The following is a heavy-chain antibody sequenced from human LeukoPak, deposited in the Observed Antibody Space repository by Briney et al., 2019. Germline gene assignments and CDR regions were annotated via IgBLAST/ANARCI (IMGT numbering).Heavy chain of an antibody. CDR3: ARDLLYSSPGFDY. V-gene: IGHV4-30-4*08. CDR1: GGSISSGDFC. Sequence: SETLSLTWTVSGGSISSGDFCWSWIRQPPGKGLEWIGYIYYSGSTYYNPSLKSRVTISVDTSKNQFSLKLSSVTAADTAVYYCARDLLYSSPGFDYWGQGTLVTVSA. D-gene: IGHD6-13*01. CDR2: IYYSGST. J-gene: IGHJ4*02.